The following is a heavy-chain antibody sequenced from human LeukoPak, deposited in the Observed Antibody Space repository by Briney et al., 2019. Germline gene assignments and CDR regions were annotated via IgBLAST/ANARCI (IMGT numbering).Heavy chain of an antibody. CDR1: GFTFSDYY. CDR3: ARFERVPAAMYGMDV. CDR2: ISSSSCYT. V-gene: IGHV3-11*06. J-gene: IGHJ6*04. D-gene: IGHD2-2*01. Sequence: GGSLRLSCAASGFTFSDYYMSWIRQAPGKGLEWVSYISSSSCYTNYADSVKGRFTISRDNAKNSLYLQMNSLRAEDTAVYYCARFERVPAAMYGMDVWGKGTTVTVSS.